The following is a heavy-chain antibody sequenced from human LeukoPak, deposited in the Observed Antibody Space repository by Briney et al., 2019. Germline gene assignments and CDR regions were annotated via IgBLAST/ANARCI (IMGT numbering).Heavy chain of an antibody. CDR3: ARDGGVLRYFDWLLPSDY. CDR2: ISAYNGNT. D-gene: IGHD3-9*01. J-gene: IGHJ4*02. CDR1: GYTFTSYG. Sequence: ASVKVSCKASGYTFTSYGISWVRQAPGQGLEWMGWISAYNGNTNYAQKLQGRVTMTTDTSTSTAYMELRSLRSDDTAVYYCARDGGVLRYFDWLLPSDYWGQGTLVTVSS. V-gene: IGHV1-18*04.